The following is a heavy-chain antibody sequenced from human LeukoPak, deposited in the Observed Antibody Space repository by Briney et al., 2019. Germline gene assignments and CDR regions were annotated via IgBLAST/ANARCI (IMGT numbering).Heavy chain of an antibody. D-gene: IGHD1-1*01. V-gene: IGHV3-21*01. Sequence: PGGSLRLSCAASGYSFNTYSMNWVRQAPGKGLEWVSSISSSSTYIYYVDSVKGRFTISRDNAKNSVYLQMNSQRVEDTGVYYCARDRLLEDRDYSSYYYMDVWGKGTTVTVSS. CDR3: ARDRLLEDRDYSSYYYMDV. CDR2: ISSSSTYI. J-gene: IGHJ6*03. CDR1: GYSFNTYS.